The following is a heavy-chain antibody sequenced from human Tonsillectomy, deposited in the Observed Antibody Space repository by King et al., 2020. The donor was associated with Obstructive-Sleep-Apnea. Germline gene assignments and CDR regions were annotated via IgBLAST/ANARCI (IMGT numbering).Heavy chain of an antibody. J-gene: IGHJ6*02. CDR2: IYHSGST. D-gene: IGHD3-3*01. V-gene: IGHV4-38-2*02. CDR3: ARDGKNYDFWSGYRGYYGMDV. Sequence: VPLQESGPGLVKPSETLSLTCTVSGYSISSGYYWGWIRQPPGKGLEWIGSIYHSGSTYYNPSLKSRVTISVDTSKNQFSLKLSSVTAADTAVYYCARDGKNYDFWSGYRGYYGMDVWGQGTTVTVSS. CDR1: GYSISSGYY.